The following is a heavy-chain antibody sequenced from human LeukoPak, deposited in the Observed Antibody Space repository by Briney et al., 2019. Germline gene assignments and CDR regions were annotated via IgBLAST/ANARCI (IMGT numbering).Heavy chain of an antibody. Sequence: PSETLSLTCIVSRGSISSYYWSWIRQPPGKGREWIGYIYHGGSTNYNPSLKSRVTISGDTSKNKFFLNLSSVTAADTAMYYCARGRYYYDSSGYPYNWFDPWGQGTLVTVSS. D-gene: IGHD3-22*01. CDR3: ARGRYYYDSSGYPYNWFDP. CDR1: RGSISSYY. J-gene: IGHJ5*02. CDR2: IYHGGST. V-gene: IGHV4-59*01.